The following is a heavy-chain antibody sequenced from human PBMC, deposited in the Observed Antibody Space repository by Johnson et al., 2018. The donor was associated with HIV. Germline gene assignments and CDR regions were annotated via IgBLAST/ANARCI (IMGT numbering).Heavy chain of an antibody. D-gene: IGHD3-10*01. CDR3: VKDSDTYYYGSGDAFDV. V-gene: IGHV3-20*04. J-gene: IGHJ3*01. CDR1: GFPSDDYG. CDR2: INWNGGNT. Sequence: VQLVESGGGVVRPGGSLRLSCAASGFPSDDYGMSWVRQADGKGLEWVAGINWNGGNTNYADSVKGRFTISRDSGKNSLFLQMDSLRAEDTALYYCVKDSDTYYYGSGDAFDVWGQGTMVTVSS.